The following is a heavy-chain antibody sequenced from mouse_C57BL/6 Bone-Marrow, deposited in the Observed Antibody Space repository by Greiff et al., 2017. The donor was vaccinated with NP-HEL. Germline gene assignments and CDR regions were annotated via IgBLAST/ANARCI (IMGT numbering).Heavy chain of an antibody. J-gene: IGHJ3*01. D-gene: IGHD1-1*01. V-gene: IGHV14-1*01. CDR2: IDPEDGDT. CDR3: TTHGPYGSSPFAY. Sequence: EVQLQQSGAELVRPGASVKLSCTASGFNIKDYYMHWVKQRPEQGLEWIGRIDPEDGDTEYAPKFQGKATMTADTSSNTAYLQLSSLTSEDTAVYYCTTHGPYGSSPFAYWGQGTLVTVSA. CDR1: GFNIKDYY.